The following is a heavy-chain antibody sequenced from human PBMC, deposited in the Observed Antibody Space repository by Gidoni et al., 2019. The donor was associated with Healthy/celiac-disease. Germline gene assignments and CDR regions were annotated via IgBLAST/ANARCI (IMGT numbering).Heavy chain of an antibody. D-gene: IGHD5-18*01. V-gene: IGHV3-72*01. J-gene: IGHJ3*02. CDR1: GFTFSDHY. CDR2: TRNKANSYTT. CDR3: ARVGVQLWADAFDI. Sequence: EVQLVESGGGLVQPGGSLRLSCAASGFTFSDHYMDWVRQAPGKGLEWVGRTRNKANSYTTEYAASVKGRFTISRDDSKNSLYLQMNSLKTEDTAVYYCARVGVQLWADAFDIWGQGTMVTVSS.